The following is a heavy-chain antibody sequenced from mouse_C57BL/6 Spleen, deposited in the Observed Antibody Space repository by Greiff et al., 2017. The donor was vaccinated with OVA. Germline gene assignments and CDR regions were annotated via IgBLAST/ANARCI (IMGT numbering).Heavy chain of an antibody. Sequence: DVMLVESGGGLVKPGGSLKLSCAASGFTFSDYGMHWVRQAPEKGLEWVAYISSGSSTIYYADTVKGRFTISRDNAKNTLFLQMTSLRSEDTAMYYCARNDGYYEDAMDYWGQGTSVTVSS. D-gene: IGHD2-3*01. CDR1: GFTFSDYG. CDR3: ARNDGYYEDAMDY. V-gene: IGHV5-17*01. J-gene: IGHJ4*01. CDR2: ISSGSSTI.